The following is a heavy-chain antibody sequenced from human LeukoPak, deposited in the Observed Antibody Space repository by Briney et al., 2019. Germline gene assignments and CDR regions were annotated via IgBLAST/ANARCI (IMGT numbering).Heavy chain of an antibody. CDR1: GFPFSSYT. Sequence: PGGSLRLSCAASGFPFSSYTMNWVRQSPGKGLEWISYIDSSSSTIYYADSVKGRFTISRDNAKNSLYLQMNSLRAEDTAVYYCARDLAGHYYGSGSSFDYWGQGTLVTVS. D-gene: IGHD3-10*01. V-gene: IGHV3-48*04. J-gene: IGHJ4*02. CDR2: IDSSSSTI. CDR3: ARDLAGHYYGSGSSFDY.